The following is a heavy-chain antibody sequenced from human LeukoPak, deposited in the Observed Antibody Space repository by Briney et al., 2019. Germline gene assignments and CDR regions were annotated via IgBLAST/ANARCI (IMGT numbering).Heavy chain of an antibody. CDR1: GGSFSGYH. Sequence: SETLSLTCAVYGGSFSGYHWSWIRQPPGKGLEWIGEINHSGSTNYNPSLKSRVTISVDTSKNQFSLKLSSVTAADTAVYYCARGGLRPRITMVRGVIKFFGYWGQGTLVTVSS. CDR2: INHSGST. CDR3: ARGGLRPRITMVRGVIKFFGY. V-gene: IGHV4-34*01. J-gene: IGHJ4*02. D-gene: IGHD3-10*01.